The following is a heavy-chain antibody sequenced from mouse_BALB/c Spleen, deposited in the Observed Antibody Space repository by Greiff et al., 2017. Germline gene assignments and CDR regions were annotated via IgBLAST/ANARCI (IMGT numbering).Heavy chain of an antibody. J-gene: IGHJ4*01. Sequence: EVKLVESGPGLVKPSQSLSLTCTVTGYSITSDYAWNWIRQFPGNKLEWMGYISYSGSTSYNPSLKSRISITRDTSKNQFFLQLNSVTTEDTATYYCARSDRGYAMDYWGQGTSVTVSS. D-gene: IGHD3-2*01. CDR2: ISYSGST. CDR3: ARSDRGYAMDY. CDR1: GYSITSDYA. V-gene: IGHV3-2*02.